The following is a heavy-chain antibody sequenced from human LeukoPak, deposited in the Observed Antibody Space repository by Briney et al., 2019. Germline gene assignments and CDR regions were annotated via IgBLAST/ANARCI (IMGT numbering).Heavy chain of an antibody. CDR3: AKPDYGDYPVYYYYMDV. V-gene: IGHV3-30*02. D-gene: IGHD4-17*01. Sequence: GGSLRLSCAASGFTFSSYGMHRVRQAPGKGLEWVAFIRYDGSNKYYADSVKGRFTISRDNSKNTLYLQMNSLRAEDTAVYYCAKPDYGDYPVYYYYMDVWGKGTTVTISS. CDR1: GFTFSSYG. CDR2: IRYDGSNK. J-gene: IGHJ6*03.